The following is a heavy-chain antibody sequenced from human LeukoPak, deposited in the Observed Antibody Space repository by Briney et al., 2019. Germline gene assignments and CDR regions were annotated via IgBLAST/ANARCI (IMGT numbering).Heavy chain of an antibody. CDR1: GFTFSNYL. D-gene: IGHD6-13*01. CDR3: ARDWGAAGLWDY. J-gene: IGHJ4*02. V-gene: IGHV3-7*05. Sequence: GGSLRLSCASSGFTFSNYLMSWVRQAPGKGLEWVANIREDGSEKDYVVSVKGRFTISRDNAKNSLYLQMNSLRAEDTAIYYCARDWGAAGLWDYWGQGTLVTVSS. CDR2: IREDGSEK.